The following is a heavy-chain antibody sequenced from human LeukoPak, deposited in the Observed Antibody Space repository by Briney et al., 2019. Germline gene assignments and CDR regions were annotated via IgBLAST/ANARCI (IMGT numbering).Heavy chain of an antibody. Sequence: GGSLRLSCAASGFTFSDYYMSWIRQAPGKGLEWVSAISGSGGSTYYADSVKGRFTISRDNSKNTLYLQMNSLRAEDTAVYYCAKYYGGNSVSEYFQHWGQGTLVTVSS. D-gene: IGHD4-23*01. CDR1: GFTFSDYY. J-gene: IGHJ1*01. V-gene: IGHV3-23*01. CDR2: ISGSGGST. CDR3: AKYYGGNSVSEYFQH.